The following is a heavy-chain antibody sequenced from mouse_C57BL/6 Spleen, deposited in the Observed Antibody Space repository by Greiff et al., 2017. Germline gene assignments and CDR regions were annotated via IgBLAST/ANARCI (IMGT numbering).Heavy chain of an antibody. CDR1: GYTFTSYW. CDR3: AKWNYYGSTYDY. V-gene: IGHV1-53*01. CDR2: INPSNGGT. D-gene: IGHD1-1*01. Sequence: QVQLQQPGTELVKPGASVKLSCKASGYTFTSYWMHWVKPRPGQGLEWIGNINPSNGGTNYNEKFQSKATLTVDKSSSTAYMQLISLTSEDSAVYYCAKWNYYGSTYDYWGQGTTLTVSS. J-gene: IGHJ2*01.